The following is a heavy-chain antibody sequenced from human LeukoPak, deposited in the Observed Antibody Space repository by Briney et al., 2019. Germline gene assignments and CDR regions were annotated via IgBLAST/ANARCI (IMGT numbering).Heavy chain of an antibody. D-gene: IGHD5-12*01. CDR2: IYGDGRT. V-gene: IGHV3-53*01. Sequence: GGSLRLSCVVSGFSVSNNYIIWVRQAPGNGLERVSVIYGDGRTSHSASVRGRFTISRGNSKNIVSLQMNNLRAEDTAVYYCAKGPEWLRWAHDYWGQGTLVTVSS. J-gene: IGHJ4*02. CDR1: GFSVSNNY. CDR3: AKGPEWLRWAHDY.